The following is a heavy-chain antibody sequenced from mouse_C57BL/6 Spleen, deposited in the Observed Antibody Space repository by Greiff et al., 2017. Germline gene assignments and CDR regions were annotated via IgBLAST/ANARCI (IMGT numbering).Heavy chain of an antibody. CDR1: GYSITSGYY. D-gene: IGHD2-3*01. J-gene: IGHJ2*01. CDR3: ASGGYYVFFDY. CDR2: ISYDGSN. Sequence: EVKLQESGPGLVKPSQSLSLTCSVTGYSITSGYYWNWIRQFPGNKLEWMGYISYDGSNNYNPSLKNRISITRDTSKNQFFLKLNSVTTEDTATYYCASGGYYVFFDYWGQGTTLTVSS. V-gene: IGHV3-6*01.